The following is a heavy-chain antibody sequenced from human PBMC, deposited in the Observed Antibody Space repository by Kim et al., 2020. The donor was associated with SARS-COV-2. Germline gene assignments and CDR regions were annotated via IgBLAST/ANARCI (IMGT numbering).Heavy chain of an antibody. V-gene: IGHV4-61*02. D-gene: IGHD3-22*01. Sequence: YNSSLKSRVTISVDTSNIQFSVKLCSVTAADTSVYYCARDGDSDGDWFDPWGQGTLVTVSS. CDR3: ARDGDSDGDWFDP. J-gene: IGHJ5*02.